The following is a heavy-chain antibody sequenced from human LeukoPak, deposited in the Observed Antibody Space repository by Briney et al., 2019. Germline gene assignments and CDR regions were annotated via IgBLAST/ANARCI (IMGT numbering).Heavy chain of an antibody. J-gene: IGHJ4*02. V-gene: IGHV3-48*03. D-gene: IGHD6-13*01. CDR1: GFTFSSYE. CDR3: AKSPKPSRIAAAGTYFDY. CDR2: ISSSGRII. Sequence: GGSLRLSCAASGFTFSSYEMNWVRQAPGKGLEWVSYISSSGRIIYYANSVKGRFTISRDNSKNTLYLQMNSLRAEDTAVYYCAKSPKPSRIAAAGTYFDYWGQGTLVTVSS.